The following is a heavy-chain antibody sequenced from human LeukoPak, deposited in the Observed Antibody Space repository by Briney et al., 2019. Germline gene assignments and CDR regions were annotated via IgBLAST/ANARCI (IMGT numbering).Heavy chain of an antibody. D-gene: IGHD2-21*02. V-gene: IGHV4-39*01. CDR2: IYYSGSA. CDR3: ARGGTYCGRDCYSYAFDI. J-gene: IGHJ3*02. CDR1: GGSIRSSNYF. Sequence: SETLSLTCTVSGGSIRSSNYFWGWIRQSPGKGLEWIGNIYYSGSAYYNPSLKSRVTISVDTSKNQFSLKLSSVTAADTAVYYCARGGTYCGRDCYSYAFDIWGQGTMVTVSS.